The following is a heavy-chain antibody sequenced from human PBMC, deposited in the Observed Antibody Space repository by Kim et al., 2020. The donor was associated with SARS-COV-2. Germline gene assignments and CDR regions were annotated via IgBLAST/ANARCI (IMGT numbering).Heavy chain of an antibody. CDR2: IWYDGNNK. J-gene: IGHJ4*02. V-gene: IGHV3-33*01. CDR3: VRDGVGGTRFRGYFDY. Sequence: GGSLRLSCAASGFTFINYGMQWVRQAPGKGLEWVAAIWYDGNNKFYADSVKGRFTISRDNSKNTVDLQMDSLRAEDTAVYYCVRDGVGGTRFRGYFDYWGQGTLVTVSS. CDR1: GFTFINYG. D-gene: IGHD1-26*01.